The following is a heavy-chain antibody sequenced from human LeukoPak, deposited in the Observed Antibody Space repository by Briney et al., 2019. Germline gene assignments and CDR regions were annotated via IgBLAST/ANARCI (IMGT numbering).Heavy chain of an antibody. CDR1: GFTFSSYS. CDR3: ARVSWFGELFDY. J-gene: IGHJ4*02. CDR2: ISSSSSYI. D-gene: IGHD3-10*01. V-gene: IGHV3-21*01. Sequence: GGSLRLSCAASGFTFSSYSMNWVRQAPGKGLEWVSSISSSSSYIYYADSVKGRFTISRDNAKNSLYLQMNSLRAEDTAVCYCARVSWFGELFDYWGQGTLVTVSS.